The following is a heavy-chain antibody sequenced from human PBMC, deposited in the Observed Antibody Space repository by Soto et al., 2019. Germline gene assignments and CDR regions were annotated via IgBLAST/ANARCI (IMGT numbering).Heavy chain of an antibody. J-gene: IGHJ6*02. D-gene: IGHD3-22*01. Sequence: ASLKVSCKASGYTFTSYYMHWVRQAPGQGLEWMGIINPSGGSTSYAQKFQGRVTMTRDTSTSTVYMELSSLRSEDTAVYYCARDQVRGTMIVVVIADYYYYGMDVWGQGTTVTVSS. CDR1: GYTFTSYY. CDR2: INPSGGST. V-gene: IGHV1-46*01. CDR3: ARDQVRGTMIVVVIADYYYYGMDV.